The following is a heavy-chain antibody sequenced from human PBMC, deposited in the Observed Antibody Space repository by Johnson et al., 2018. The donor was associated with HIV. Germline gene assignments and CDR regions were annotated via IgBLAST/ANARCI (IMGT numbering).Heavy chain of an antibody. J-gene: IGHJ3*02. Sequence: VQLVESGGGVIRPGGSLRVSCVASGFNFDDYGMSWVRQAPGKGLEWVSGINWNGGSTSYADSVKGRFTISRENAKKSLFLQMNTLRAEDTAVYYCAGDRGYCTNGVCYYDAFDIWGQGTMVTVSS. CDR2: INWNGGST. V-gene: IGHV3-20*04. D-gene: IGHD2-8*01. CDR1: GFNFDDYG. CDR3: AGDRGYCTNGVCYYDAFDI.